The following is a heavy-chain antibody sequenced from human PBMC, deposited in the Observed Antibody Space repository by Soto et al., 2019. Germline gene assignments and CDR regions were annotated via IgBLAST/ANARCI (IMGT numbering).Heavy chain of an antibody. J-gene: IGHJ5*02. CDR1: GGSISSGDYY. V-gene: IGHV4-30-4*01. D-gene: IGHD6-13*01. Sequence: PSETLSLTCTVSGGSISSGDYYWSWIRQPPGKGLEWIGYIYYSGSTYYNPSLKSRVTISVDTSKNQFSLKLSSVTAADTAVYYCARGLTTEEYSSSWYGGAFPLGYWFDPWGQGTLVTVSS. CDR3: ARGLTTEEYSSSWYGGAFPLGYWFDP. CDR2: IYYSGST.